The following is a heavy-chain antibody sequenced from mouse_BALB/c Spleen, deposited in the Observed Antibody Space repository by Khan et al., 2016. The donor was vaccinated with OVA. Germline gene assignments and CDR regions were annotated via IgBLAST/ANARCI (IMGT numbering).Heavy chain of an antibody. D-gene: IGHD1-1*01. CDR2: ISYSGNT. Sequence: EVQLVETGPGLVKPSQSLSLTCTVTGYSITSDYAWNLIRQFPGNKLEWMGFISYSGNTKYTPSLKSRFSITRDTSKNQFFLQLNSVTTEDTATYYCARVYGGDFDYWGQGTSLTVSS. V-gene: IGHV3-2*02. CDR3: ARVYGGDFDY. J-gene: IGHJ2*02. CDR1: GYSITSDYA.